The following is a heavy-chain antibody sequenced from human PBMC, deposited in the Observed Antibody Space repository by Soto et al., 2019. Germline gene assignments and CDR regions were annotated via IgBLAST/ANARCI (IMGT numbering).Heavy chain of an antibody. CDR2: ISSYNDNT. J-gene: IGHJ6*02. V-gene: IGHV1-18*01. CDR1: GYTFTTYG. CDR3: ARDGFYAGLGRYSYGYSPLRYYGMDV. D-gene: IGHD5-18*01. Sequence: QVQLVQSGAEVKKPGASVKVSCKASGYTFTTYGISWVRQAPGQGLEWMGWISSYNDNTNYAQKLQGRVTMTTDTSTSTAYMELRSLRSDDTAVYYCARDGFYAGLGRYSYGYSPLRYYGMDVWGQGTTVAVSS.